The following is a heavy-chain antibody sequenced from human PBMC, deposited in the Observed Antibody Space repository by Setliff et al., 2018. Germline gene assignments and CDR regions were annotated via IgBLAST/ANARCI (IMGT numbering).Heavy chain of an antibody. CDR1: GYSFTSFS. V-gene: IGHV1-18*01. Sequence: ASVKVSCKASGYSFTSFSITWVRQAPGQGLEWLGWVSTYNGDTKSAQKFRGRVTMTTDISTSTVYMELRTLRSDDTAVYYCARRPIALAGYRKGAFDIWGQGTMVTFSS. CDR3: ARRPIALAGYRKGAFDI. CDR2: VSTYNGDT. D-gene: IGHD6-19*01. J-gene: IGHJ3*02.